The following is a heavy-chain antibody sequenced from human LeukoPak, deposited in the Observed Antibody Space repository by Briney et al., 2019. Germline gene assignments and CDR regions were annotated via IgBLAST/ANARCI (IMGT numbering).Heavy chain of an antibody. CDR3: AGSIAARWD. Sequence: VKVSCKASGGTFGNYTISWVRQAPGQGLEWMGRIIPILGIANYAQKFQGRVTITADKSTSTAYMELSSLRSEDTAVYYCAGSIAARWDWGQGTLVTVSS. D-gene: IGHD6-6*01. CDR2: IIPILGIA. J-gene: IGHJ4*02. CDR1: GGTFGNYT. V-gene: IGHV1-69*02.